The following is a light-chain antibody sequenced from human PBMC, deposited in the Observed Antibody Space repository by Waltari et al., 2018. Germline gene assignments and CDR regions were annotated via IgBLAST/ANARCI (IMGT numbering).Light chain of an antibody. Sequence: DIQMTQSPSTLAASVGDTVTLTCRASHIVKKWLAWYQQKPGKAPNLLIFYASTLQTGVPSRVSGSGSGTDFTLTITSLQPDDFATYYCQQYETYPLTFGGGTRVEIK. J-gene: IGKJ4*01. CDR1: HIVKKW. V-gene: IGKV1-5*01. CDR3: QQYETYPLT. CDR2: YAS.